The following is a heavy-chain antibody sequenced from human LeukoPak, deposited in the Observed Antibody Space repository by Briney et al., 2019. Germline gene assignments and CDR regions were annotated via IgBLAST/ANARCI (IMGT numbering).Heavy chain of an antibody. CDR1: GFTFSSYG. CDR3: ARTYSGYDSSLRY. Sequence: GGSLRLSCAASGFTFSSYGIHWVRQAPGKGLEWVAVIWYDGSNKYYADSVKGRFTISRDNSKNTLYLQMNSLRAEDTAVYYCARTYSGYDSSLRYWGQGTLVAVSS. D-gene: IGHD5-12*01. CDR2: IWYDGSNK. J-gene: IGHJ4*02. V-gene: IGHV3-33*08.